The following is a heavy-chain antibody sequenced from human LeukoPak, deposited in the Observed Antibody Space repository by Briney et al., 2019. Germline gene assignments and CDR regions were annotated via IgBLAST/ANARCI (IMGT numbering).Heavy chain of an antibody. CDR1: GYTFTSYG. D-gene: IGHD3-10*01. CDR3: ARDPDFYGGNNAFDI. J-gene: IGHJ3*02. Sequence: ASVKVSCKASGYTFTSYGISWVRQAPGQGLEWMGWISAYNGNTNYAQKLQGRVTMTTDTSTSTAYMELRSLRSDDTAVYYYARDPDFYGGNNAFDIWGQGTMVTLSS. V-gene: IGHV1-18*01. CDR2: ISAYNGNT.